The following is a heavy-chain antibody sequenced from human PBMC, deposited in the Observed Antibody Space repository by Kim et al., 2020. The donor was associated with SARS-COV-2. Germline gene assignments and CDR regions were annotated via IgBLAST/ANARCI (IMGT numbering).Heavy chain of an antibody. CDR3: ARGYSGYDTNDY. D-gene: IGHD5-12*01. Sequence: SETLSLTCAVYGGSFSGYYWSWIRQPPGKGLEWIGEINHSGSTNYSPSLKSRVTISVDTSKNQFSLKLSSVTAADTAVYYCARGYSGYDTNDYWGQGTLVTVSS. J-gene: IGHJ4*02. V-gene: IGHV4-34*01. CDR2: INHSGST. CDR1: GGSFSGYY.